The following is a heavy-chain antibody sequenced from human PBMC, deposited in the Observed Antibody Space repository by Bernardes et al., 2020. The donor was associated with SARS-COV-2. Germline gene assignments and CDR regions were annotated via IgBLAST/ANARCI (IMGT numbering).Heavy chain of an antibody. J-gene: IGHJ4*02. CDR3: ARAGGVGGGDHFDY. V-gene: IGHV4-59*01. D-gene: IGHD3-16*01. CDR2: IYYSGST. CDR1: GGSISSYY. Sequence: SETLSLTCTVSGGSISSYYWSWIRQPPGKGLEWIGYIYYSGSTNYNPSLKSRVTISVDTSKNQFSLKLSSVTAADTAVYYCARAGGVGGGDHFDYWGQGTLVTVSS.